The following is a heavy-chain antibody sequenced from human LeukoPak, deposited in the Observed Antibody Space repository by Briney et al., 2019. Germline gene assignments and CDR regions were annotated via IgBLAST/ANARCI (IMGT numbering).Heavy chain of an antibody. CDR1: GGSISSYY. CDR2: IYYSGSN. J-gene: IGHJ4*02. V-gene: IGHV4-59*01. D-gene: IGHD3-22*01. CDR3: ASGGYYDSSGYYIVQFDY. Sequence: KPSETLSLTCTVSGGSISSYYWSWIRQPPGKGLEWIGYIYYSGSNNYNPSLKSRVTISVDTSKNQFSLKLSSVTAADTAVYYCASGGYYDSSGYYIVQFDYWGQGTLVTVSS.